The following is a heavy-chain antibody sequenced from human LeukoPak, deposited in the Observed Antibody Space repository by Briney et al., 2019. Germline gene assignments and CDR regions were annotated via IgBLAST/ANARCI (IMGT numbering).Heavy chain of an antibody. V-gene: IGHV1-18*01. CDR2: ISAYNGNT. J-gene: IGHJ6*02. CDR1: GYTLTSYG. Sequence: GSVKVSCKASGYTLTSYGISWVRQAPGQGLEWMGWISAYNGNTNYAQKLQGRVTMTTDTSTSTAYMELRSLRSDDTAVYYCARYDSSGYYYYGMDVWGQGTTVTVSS. D-gene: IGHD3-22*01. CDR3: ARYDSSGYYYYGMDV.